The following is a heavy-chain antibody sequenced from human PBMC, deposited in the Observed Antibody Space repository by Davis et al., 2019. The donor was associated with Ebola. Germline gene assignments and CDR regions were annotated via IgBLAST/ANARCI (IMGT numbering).Heavy chain of an antibody. J-gene: IGHJ6*03. CDR3: ARGVQGSSGRFQFYYMDV. D-gene: IGHD6-6*01. Sequence: GESLKISCAASGFTFSSYGMHWVRQAPGKGLEWVAVIWYDGSNKYYADSVKGRFTISRDNSKNTLYLQMNSLRAEDTALYYCARGVQGSSGRFQFYYMDVWGKGTTVTVSS. CDR1: GFTFSSYG. CDR2: IWYDGSNK. V-gene: IGHV3-33*01.